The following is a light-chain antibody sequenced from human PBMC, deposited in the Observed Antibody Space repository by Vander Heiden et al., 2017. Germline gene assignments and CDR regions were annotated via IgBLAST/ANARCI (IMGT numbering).Light chain of an antibody. V-gene: IGKV2-28*01. CDR3: MQALQTPYT. J-gene: IGKJ2*01. CDR1: QSLLHRNGYNY. CDR2: WGS. Sequence: DIAVTQSPLSLPVTPGEPASISCRSSQSLLHRNGYNYFHWFLQKPGQSPQLLIYWGSNRASGVPDRFSGSGSGRYFTLQISRVEAEDVGVYYCMQALQTPYTFGQGTKLVIK.